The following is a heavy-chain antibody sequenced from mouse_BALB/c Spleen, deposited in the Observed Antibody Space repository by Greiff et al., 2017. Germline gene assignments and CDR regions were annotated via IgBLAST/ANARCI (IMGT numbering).Heavy chain of an antibody. Sequence: EVKVVESGGGLVKPGGSLKLSCAASGFTFSSYAMSWVRQSPEKRLEWVAEISSGGSYTYYPDTVTGRFTISRDNAKNTLYLEMSSLRSEDTAMYYCARERDYLFAYWGQGTLVTVSA. D-gene: IGHD1-1*01. CDR1: GFTFSSYA. CDR3: ARERDYLFAY. V-gene: IGHV5-9-4*01. J-gene: IGHJ3*01. CDR2: ISSGGSYT.